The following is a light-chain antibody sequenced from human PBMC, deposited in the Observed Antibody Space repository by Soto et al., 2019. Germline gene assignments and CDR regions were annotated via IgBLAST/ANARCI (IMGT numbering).Light chain of an antibody. Sequence: EIVMTQSPATLSVSPGERATLSCRASQNVDSSLAWYQQKPGQAPRLPIYGASTRATGIPARFSGSGSGTEFTLTISSLQSEDFAVYSCQQYNNWPPATFGQGTKLEIK. CDR1: QNVDSS. CDR2: GAS. CDR3: QQYNNWPPAT. J-gene: IGKJ2*01. V-gene: IGKV3-15*01.